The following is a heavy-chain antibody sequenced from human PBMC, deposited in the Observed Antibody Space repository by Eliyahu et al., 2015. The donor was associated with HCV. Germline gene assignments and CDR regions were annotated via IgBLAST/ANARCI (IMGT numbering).Heavy chain of an antibody. D-gene: IGHD2-2*01. CDR2: XXGSGGST. J-gene: IGHJ4*02. CDR3: AKDRGGIVVVPAAIVFDY. V-gene: IGHV3-23*01. CDR1: GFXFSXXA. Sequence: EVQLLESGGGLVQPGGSLXLSCXASGFXFSXXAMSXVRQAPGKGLEWVSAXXGSGGSTYYADSVKGRFTISRDNSKNTLYLQMNSLRAEDTAVYYCAKDRGGIVVVPAAIVFDYWGQGTLVTVSS.